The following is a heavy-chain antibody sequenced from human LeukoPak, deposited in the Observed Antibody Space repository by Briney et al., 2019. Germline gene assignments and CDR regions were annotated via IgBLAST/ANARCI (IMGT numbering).Heavy chain of an antibody. CDR2: IGSGSSSL. D-gene: IGHD3-22*01. CDR1: GFTFSSYT. J-gene: IGHJ4*02. CDR3: AKDLAGGVVTPDY. Sequence: GGSLRLSCVASGFTFSSYTMNWVRQAPGKGLEWVSSIGSGSSSLYYADSVKGRFTISRDSSKNTVSLQMTSLRPEDTAVYYCAKDLAGGVVTPDYWGQGTLVTVSS. V-gene: IGHV3-21*01.